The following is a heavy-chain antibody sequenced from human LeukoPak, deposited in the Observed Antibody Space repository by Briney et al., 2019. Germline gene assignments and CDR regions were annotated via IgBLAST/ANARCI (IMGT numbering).Heavy chain of an antibody. CDR2: IYTTGTS. J-gene: IGHJ4*02. CDR1: GGSISSSY. CDR3: ARTLWQYYFDY. Sequence: SETLSLTCTVSGGSISSSYWSWIRQPAGKGLEWIGVIYTTGTSNYNPSLKSRATMSVDASKNQFSLKLGSVTAADTAVYYCARTLWQYYFDYWGQGTLVTVSS. V-gene: IGHV4-4*07.